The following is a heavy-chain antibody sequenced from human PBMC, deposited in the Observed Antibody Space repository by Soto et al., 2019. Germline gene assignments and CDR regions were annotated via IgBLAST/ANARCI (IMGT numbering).Heavy chain of an antibody. CDR1: GGSISSGDYY. D-gene: IGHD3-9*01. J-gene: IGHJ4*02. CDR2: IYYSGST. Sequence: SETLSLTCTVSGGSISSGDYYWSWIRQPPGKGLEWIGYIYYSGSTYYNPSLKSRVTISVDKSKNQFSLKLNSVTAADSAVYFCARLEGLATISYYFDFWGQGALVTVYS. V-gene: IGHV4-30-4*01. CDR3: ARLEGLATISYYFDF.